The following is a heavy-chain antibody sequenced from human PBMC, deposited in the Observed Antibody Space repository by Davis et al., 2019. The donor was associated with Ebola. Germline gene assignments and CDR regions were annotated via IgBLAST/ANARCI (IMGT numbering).Heavy chain of an antibody. J-gene: IGHJ6*02. Sequence: SETLSLTCTVSGGSVSNYYWSWIRQPPGKGLEWIGYIYYRGSTNYNPSLKSRVTILVDTSKNQFSLKLSSVTAADTAVYYCARLEAARGRYYYYYYGMDVWGQGTTVTVSS. CDR3: ARLEAARGRYYYYYYGMDV. V-gene: IGHV4-59*08. CDR2: IYYRGST. D-gene: IGHD6-6*01. CDR1: GGSVSNYY.